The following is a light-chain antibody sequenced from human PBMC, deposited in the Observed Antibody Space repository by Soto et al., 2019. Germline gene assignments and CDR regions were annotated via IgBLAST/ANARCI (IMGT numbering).Light chain of an antibody. J-gene: IGKJ4*02. CDR2: ATS. CDR3: RQTYRCAQT. CDR1: QSVSTW. V-gene: IGKV1-39*01. Sequence: DIQMSQSPSSLSASAGDRVTITCRASQSVSTWLNWYQQKPGKAPKLLSYATSNLQSGVPSRFSGGGSETDVPLTISSLQPEDFGTYCCRQTYRCAQTFGRGTMVE.